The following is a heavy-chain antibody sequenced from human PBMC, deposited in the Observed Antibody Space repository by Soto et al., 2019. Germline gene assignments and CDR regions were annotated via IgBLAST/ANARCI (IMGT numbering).Heavy chain of an antibody. CDR3: ASGTYYDILTGYSDDAFDI. CDR1: GFIFSSYS. Sequence: QLGGSLRLSCAASGFIFSSYSMNWVRQAPGKGLEWVSYISSSSSTIYYADSVKGRFTISRDNAKNSLYLQMNSLRDEDTAVYYCASGTYYDILTGYSDDAFDIWGQGTMVTVSS. CDR2: ISSSSSTI. D-gene: IGHD3-9*01. V-gene: IGHV3-48*02. J-gene: IGHJ3*02.